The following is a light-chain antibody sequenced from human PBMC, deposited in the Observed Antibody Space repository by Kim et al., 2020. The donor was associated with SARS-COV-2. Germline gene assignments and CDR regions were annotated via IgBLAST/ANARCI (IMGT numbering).Light chain of an antibody. J-gene: IGKJ2*03. CDR2: DAS. Sequence: DIEMTQSPYSLSASLGDRVTITCQASQDISNYLNWYQQKPGKAPKLLIYDASNLETGVPSRFSGSGSGTDFTLTISSLQPEDIATYYCHQYDNLLYSFGQGTKLEI. CDR3: HQYDNLLYS. CDR1: QDISNY. V-gene: IGKV1-33*01.